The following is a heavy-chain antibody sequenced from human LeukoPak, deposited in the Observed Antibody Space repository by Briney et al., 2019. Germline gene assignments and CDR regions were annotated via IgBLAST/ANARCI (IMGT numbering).Heavy chain of an antibody. CDR2: INTNTGNP. D-gene: IGHD3-22*01. V-gene: IGHV7-4-1*02. CDR1: GYTFSSYA. CDR3: ARGPYKYDSSGNFDY. Sequence: GASVKVSCKASGYTFSSYAMNWVRQAPGQGLEWMGWINTNTGNPTYAQAFTGRFVFSLDTSVSTAYLQISSLKAEDTAVYYCARGPYKYDSSGNFDYWGQGTLVTVSS. J-gene: IGHJ4*02.